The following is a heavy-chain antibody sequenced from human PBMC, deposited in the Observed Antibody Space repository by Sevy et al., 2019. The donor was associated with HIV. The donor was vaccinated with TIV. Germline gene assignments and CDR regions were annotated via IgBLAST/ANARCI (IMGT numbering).Heavy chain of an antibody. V-gene: IGHV4-59*01. CDR1: GGSISSYY. CDR2: IYYSGST. J-gene: IGHJ4*02. Sequence: SETLSLTCTVSGGSISSYYWSWIRQPPGKGLEWIGYIYYSGSTNYNPSLKSRVTISVDTSKNQFSLKLSSVTAADTAVYYCARGPKVPAAIFVYWGQGTLVTFSS. CDR3: ARGPKVPAAIFVY. D-gene: IGHD2-2*01.